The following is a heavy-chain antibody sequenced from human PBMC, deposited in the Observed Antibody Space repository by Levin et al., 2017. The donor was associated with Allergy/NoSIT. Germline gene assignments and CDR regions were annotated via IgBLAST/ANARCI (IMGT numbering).Heavy chain of an antibody. D-gene: IGHD3-10*01. CDR1: GGSISSGDYC. CDR3: VGDYGSGSYRFDF. J-gene: IGHJ4*02. V-gene: IGHV4-30-2*01. Sequence: SETLSLTCAVSGGSISSGDYCWSWIRQPPGTGLEWIGYIYHTGRTIYNPSLKSRVTISIDRSKNQFSLNLSSVTAADTAVYYCVGDYGSGSYRFDFWGQGTLVTVSS. CDR2: IYHTGRT.